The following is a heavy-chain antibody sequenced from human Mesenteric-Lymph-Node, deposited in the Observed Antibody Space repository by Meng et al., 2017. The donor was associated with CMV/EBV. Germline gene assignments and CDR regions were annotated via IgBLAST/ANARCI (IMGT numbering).Heavy chain of an antibody. V-gene: IGHV3-23*01. CDR1: GFTFHTYA. CDR3: AKLPKTFYDVLTGYSPAGYFDY. Sequence: GESLKISCAASGFTFHTYAMSWVRQAPGKGLEWVSGISVNGQKSYVADSVKGRFTIARDNSKNTLYLQMNSLRAEDTAVYYCAKLPKTFYDVLTGYSPAGYFDYWGQGTLVTVSS. D-gene: IGHD3-9*01. J-gene: IGHJ4*02. CDR2: ISVNGQKS.